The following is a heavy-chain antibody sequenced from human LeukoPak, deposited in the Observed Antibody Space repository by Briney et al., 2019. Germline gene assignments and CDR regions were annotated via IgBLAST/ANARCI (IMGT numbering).Heavy chain of an antibody. J-gene: IGHJ4*02. V-gene: IGHV3-11*05. D-gene: IGHD6-13*01. CDR3: ARGTAAGRREFNFDY. CDR2: ISSTSSFT. CDR1: GFAFSDYY. Sequence: GGSLRLSCAASGFAFSDYYMSWIRQAPGKGLEWLSYISSTSSFTNYADSVKGRFTISRDDAKNSLYLQMNSLRAEDTAVYYCARGTAAGRREFNFDYWGQGTLVTVSS.